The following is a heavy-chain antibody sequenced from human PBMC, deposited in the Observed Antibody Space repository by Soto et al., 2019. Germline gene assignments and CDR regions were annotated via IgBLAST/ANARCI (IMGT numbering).Heavy chain of an antibody. D-gene: IGHD1-20*01. CDR2: IYYSGST. CDR3: ARDRAKWKDYYYYGMDV. V-gene: IGHV4-30-4*01. J-gene: IGHJ6*02. CDR1: GGSISSGDDF. Sequence: QVQLQESGPGLVKPSQTLSLTCTVSGGSISSGDDFWTWIRQPPGKGLEWIGYIYYSGSTYYNPALKRRHTMSVDTSKNQFSLKLSSVTAADTAVYYCARDRAKWKDYYYYGMDVWGQGTTVTVSS.